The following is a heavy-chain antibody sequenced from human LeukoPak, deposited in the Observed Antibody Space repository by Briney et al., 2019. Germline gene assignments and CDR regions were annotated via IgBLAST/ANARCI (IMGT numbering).Heavy chain of an antibody. CDR2: IRSKAYGGTT. D-gene: IGHD3-22*01. Sequence: GGSLRLSCAVSGFTVSGNYMSWVRQAPGKGLEWVGFIRSKAYGGTTEYAASVKGRFTISRDDSKSIAYLQMNSLKTEDTAVYYCTRARLFTMIVVVSFDYWGQGTLVTVSS. J-gene: IGHJ4*02. CDR3: TRARLFTMIVVVSFDY. CDR1: GFTVSGNY. V-gene: IGHV3-49*04.